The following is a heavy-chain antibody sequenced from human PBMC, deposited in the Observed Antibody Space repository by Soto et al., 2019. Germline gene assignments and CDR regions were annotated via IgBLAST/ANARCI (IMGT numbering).Heavy chain of an antibody. CDR1: GFTFTMYS. CDR2: ISSTTNYI. Sequence: TGGSLRLSCAASGFTFTMYSMNWVRHAPGKGLEWVSSISSTTNYIYYGDSMKGRFTISRDNGKNSLYLEMHSLRAEDTAVYYCARESEDLTSNFDYWGQGTLVTVSS. V-gene: IGHV3-21*06. J-gene: IGHJ4*02. CDR3: ARESEDLTSNFDY.